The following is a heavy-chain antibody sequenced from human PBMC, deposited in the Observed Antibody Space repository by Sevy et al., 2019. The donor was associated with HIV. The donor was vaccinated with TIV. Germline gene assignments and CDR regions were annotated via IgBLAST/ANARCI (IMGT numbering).Heavy chain of an antibody. CDR2: INSDGSST. CDR1: GFTFSSYC. CDR3: ARGRGGSFSFDY. J-gene: IGHJ4*02. D-gene: IGHD2-15*01. Sequence: GGSLRLSCAASGFTFSSYCMHWVRQAPGKGLVWVSRINSDGSSTSYADSVKGRFTISRDNAKNTLYLKMNSLRAEDTAVYYCARGRGGSFSFDYWGQGTLVTVSS. V-gene: IGHV3-74*01.